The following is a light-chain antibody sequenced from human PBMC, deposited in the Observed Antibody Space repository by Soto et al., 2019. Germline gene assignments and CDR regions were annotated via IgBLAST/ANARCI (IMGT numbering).Light chain of an antibody. J-gene: IGKJ3*01. CDR3: HQRSTWPFT. Sequence: ESVLTQSPATLSLSPGERATLSCRASQSISSYLAWYQQKPDQAPRLLIYDASNRATGIPARFSGSGSGTDFTLTISSLEPEDFAVYYCHQRSTWPFTFGHGTKVDIK. CDR2: DAS. CDR1: QSISSY. V-gene: IGKV3-11*01.